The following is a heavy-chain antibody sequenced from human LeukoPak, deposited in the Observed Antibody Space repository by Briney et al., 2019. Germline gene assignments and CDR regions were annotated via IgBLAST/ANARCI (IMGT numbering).Heavy chain of an antibody. CDR2: IKQDGSEK. CDR1: GFTFSSYW. D-gene: IGHD3-3*01. CDR3: ARVYYDFWSDLGDDY. J-gene: IGHJ4*02. V-gene: IGHV3-7*01. Sequence: PGGSLRLSCAASGFTFSSYWMSWVRQAPGKGLEWVANIKQDGSEKYYVDSVKGRFTISRDNAKNSLYLQMNSLRAEDTAVYYCARVYYDFWSDLGDDYWGQGTLVTVSS.